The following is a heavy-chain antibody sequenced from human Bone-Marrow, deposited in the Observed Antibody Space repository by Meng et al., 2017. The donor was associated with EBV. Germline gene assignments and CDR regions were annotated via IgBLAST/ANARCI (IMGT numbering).Heavy chain of an antibody. CDR3: ATRIAARPVKGSVDY. CDR2: ISGSGGST. Sequence: EVQLVESGGGLVQPGGSLRLSFAASGFTFSSYAMSWVRQAPGKGLEWVSAISGSGGSTYYADSVKGRFTISRDNSKNTLYLQMNSLRAEDTAVYYCATRIAARPVKGSVDYWGQGTLVTVSS. J-gene: IGHJ4*02. CDR1: GFTFSSYA. D-gene: IGHD6-6*01. V-gene: IGHV3-23*04.